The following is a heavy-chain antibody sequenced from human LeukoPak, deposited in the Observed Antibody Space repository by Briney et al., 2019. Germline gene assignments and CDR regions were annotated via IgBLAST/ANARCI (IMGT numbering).Heavy chain of an antibody. J-gene: IGHJ4*02. CDR1: VGSISSGDYS. Sequence: PSQTLSLTCTVSVGSISSGDYSWCWIRQPPGKGLDWIGCIYYSGSTYYNPSLKSRVTLSVDTSKNQFSLKLSSVTAADTAVYYCARGGSNWGAYWGQGALVTVSS. V-gene: IGHV4-30-4*01. D-gene: IGHD7-27*01. CDR2: IYYSGST. CDR3: ARGGSNWGAY.